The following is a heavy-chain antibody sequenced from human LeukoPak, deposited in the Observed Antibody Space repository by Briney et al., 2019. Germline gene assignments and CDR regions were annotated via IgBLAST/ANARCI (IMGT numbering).Heavy chain of an antibody. V-gene: IGHV1-18*01. J-gene: IGHJ4*02. D-gene: IGHD3-10*01. Sequence: GASVKVSCKASGYTFTSYGISWVRQAPGQGLEWMGWISAYSGNTNYAQKLQGRVTMTTDTSTSTAYMELRSLRTDDTAVYYCARMYTGGFYFDYWGQGTLVTVSS. CDR1: GYTFTSYG. CDR3: ARMYTGGFYFDY. CDR2: ISAYSGNT.